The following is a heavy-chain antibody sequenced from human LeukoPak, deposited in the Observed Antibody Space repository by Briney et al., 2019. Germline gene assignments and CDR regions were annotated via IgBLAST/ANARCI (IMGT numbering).Heavy chain of an antibody. CDR2: NYYSGST. J-gene: IGHJ1*01. CDR3: ARDRDSSGWTEYFQH. V-gene: IGHV4-39*07. Sequence: SETLSLTCTVSGGSISSSSYYWGWIRQPPGKGLEWIGSNYYSGSTYYNPSLKSRVTISVDTSKNQFSLKLSSVTAADTAVYYCARDRDSSGWTEYFQHWGQGTLVTVSS. CDR1: GGSISSSSYY. D-gene: IGHD6-19*01.